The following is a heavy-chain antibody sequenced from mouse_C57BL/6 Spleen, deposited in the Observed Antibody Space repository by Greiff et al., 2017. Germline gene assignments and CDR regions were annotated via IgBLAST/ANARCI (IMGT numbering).Heavy chain of an antibody. V-gene: IGHV1-63*01. Sequence: VQLQESGAELVRPGTSVKMSCKASGYTFTNYWIGWAKQRPGHGLEWIGDIYPGGGYTNYNEKFKGKATLTADKSSSTAYMQFSSLTSEDSAIYYCARGHDVGYFDVWGTGTTVTVSS. J-gene: IGHJ1*03. CDR2: IYPGGGYT. D-gene: IGHD2-2*01. CDR1: GYTFTNYW. CDR3: ARGHDVGYFDV.